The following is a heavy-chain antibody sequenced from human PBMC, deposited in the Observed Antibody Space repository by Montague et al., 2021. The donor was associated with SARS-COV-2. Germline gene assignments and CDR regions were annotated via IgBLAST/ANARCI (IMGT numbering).Heavy chain of an antibody. J-gene: IGHJ4*02. V-gene: IGHV3-23*01. D-gene: IGHD3-16*01. CDR2: ISGSGGST. Sequence: SLRLSCAASGFTFSSYAMSWVRQAPGKGLEWVSAISGSGGSTYYADSVKGRFTISRDNSKNTLYLQMNSLRAEDTAVYYCAKTLTPGITTWGFDYWGQGTLGTVSS. CDR3: AKTLTPGITTWGFDY. CDR1: GFTFSSYA.